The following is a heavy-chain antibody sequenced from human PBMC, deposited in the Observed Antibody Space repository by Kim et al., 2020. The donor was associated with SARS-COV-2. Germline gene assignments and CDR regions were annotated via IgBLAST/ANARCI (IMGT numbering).Heavy chain of an antibody. CDR2: IYYAGSI. D-gene: IGHD4-17*01. CDR3: ARSELTVVRFDY. CDR1: GGSISSSNYY. V-gene: IGHV4-39*01. Sequence: SETLSLTCTVSGGSISSSNYYWGWIRRPPGKGLEWIGSIYYAGSIYYNPSLKSRVIISVDMSKNQFSLKLASVTAADTAVYYCARSELTVVRFDYWGQGT. J-gene: IGHJ4*02.